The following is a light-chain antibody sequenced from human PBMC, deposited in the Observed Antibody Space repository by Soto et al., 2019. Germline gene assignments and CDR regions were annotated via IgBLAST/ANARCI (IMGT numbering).Light chain of an antibody. V-gene: IGKV3-11*01. Sequence: EIVLTQSPATLSLSPGESATLSCRASPSVSSFLAWYQRKPGQAPRLLIYDASNRAPGIPTRFSGSGSGTDFTLTINSLEPEDFAVYFCQQRLSWPPTFGLGTKVEIK. CDR2: DAS. CDR3: QQRLSWPPT. CDR1: PSVSSF. J-gene: IGKJ1*01.